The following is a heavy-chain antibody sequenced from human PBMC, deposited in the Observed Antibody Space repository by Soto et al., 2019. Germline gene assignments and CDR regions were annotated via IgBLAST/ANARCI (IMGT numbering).Heavy chain of an antibody. CDR1: GFTFRSYG. Sequence: GGSLRLSCAAPGFTFRSYGIHWVRQAPGKGLEWVALIWFDGSKKYYVDSVKGRFAVSRDNSKNTLYLQMNSLRVEDTVVYYCARNRLVPYGYGMDVWGQGTTVTVSS. D-gene: IGHD2-2*01. J-gene: IGHJ6*02. CDR2: IWFDGSKK. CDR3: ARNRLVPYGYGMDV. V-gene: IGHV3-33*01.